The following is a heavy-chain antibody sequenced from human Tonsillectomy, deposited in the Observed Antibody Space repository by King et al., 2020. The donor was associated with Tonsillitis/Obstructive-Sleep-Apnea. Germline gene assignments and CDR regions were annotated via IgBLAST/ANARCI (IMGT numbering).Heavy chain of an antibody. CDR2: IKSKTDGGTT. D-gene: IGHD2-2*01. V-gene: IGHV3-15*01. CDR1: GFTFSNAW. J-gene: IGHJ4*02. Sequence: VQLVESGGGLVKPGGSLRLSCAASGFTFSNAWMSWVRQAPGKGLEWVGRIKSKTDGGTTDYAAPVKGRFAISRDDSKNTLYLQMNSLKTEDTAVYYCSTXRXXSGTSCSPFDXXGQGTLVTVSS. CDR3: STXRXXSGTSCSPFDX.